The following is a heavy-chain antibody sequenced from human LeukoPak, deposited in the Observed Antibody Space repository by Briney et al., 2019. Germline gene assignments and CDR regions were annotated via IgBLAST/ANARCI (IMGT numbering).Heavy chain of an antibody. J-gene: IGHJ4*02. CDR2: IRYSEST. Sequence: SETLSLTCTVSGGSISSGGYYWSWIRQHPGKGLEWIGYIRYSESTYYNPSLKSRVSISVDPSENQFSLTLSSVTAADTAVYFCSRDGSSRSLYLWGQGTLATVSS. CDR1: GGSISSGGYY. D-gene: IGHD3-10*01. V-gene: IGHV4-31*03. CDR3: SRDGSSRSLYL.